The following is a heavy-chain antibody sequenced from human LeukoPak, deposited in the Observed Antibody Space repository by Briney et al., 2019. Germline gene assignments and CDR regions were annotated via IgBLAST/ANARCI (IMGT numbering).Heavy chain of an antibody. CDR2: IYSGGST. V-gene: IGHV3-66*01. Sequence: GGSLRLSCAASGFTVSSNYMSWVRQGPGQGLGWVSVIYSGGSTYYADSVKGRFTISRDNSKNTLYLQMNSLRAEDTAVYYCARAGGYSGGQGGYWGQGTLVTVSS. CDR1: GFTVSSNY. D-gene: IGHD6-19*01. J-gene: IGHJ4*02. CDR3: ARAGGYSGGQGGY.